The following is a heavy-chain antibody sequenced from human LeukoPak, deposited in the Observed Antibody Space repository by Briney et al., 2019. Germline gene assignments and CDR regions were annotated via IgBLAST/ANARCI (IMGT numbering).Heavy chain of an antibody. CDR2: IYTSGST. J-gene: IGHJ4*02. CDR1: GGSISSGSYY. Sequence: SETLSLTCTVSGGSISSGSYYWSWIRQPAGKGLEWIGRIYTSGSTNYNPSLKSRVTISVDTSKNQFSLKLSSVTAADTAVYYCARDSCIAARRRDWGQGTLVTVSS. V-gene: IGHV4-61*02. D-gene: IGHD6-6*01. CDR3: ARDSCIAARRRD.